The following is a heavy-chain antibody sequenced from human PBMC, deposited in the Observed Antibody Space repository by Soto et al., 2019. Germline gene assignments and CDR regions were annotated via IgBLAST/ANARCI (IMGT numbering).Heavy chain of an antibody. J-gene: IGHJ4*02. CDR1: GFTPTTTP. CDR2: ISGTASRT. V-gene: IGHV3-23*01. Sequence: GGSLRLSCAGSGFTPTTTPLSWVRQPPGKGLEWVTTISGTASRTYYVDSVKGRSFISRDNSKNTVTLQMNNLTVDDTAVYYCATSFRYFDNWGQGTRVTVSS. CDR3: ATSFRYFDN. D-gene: IGHD3-9*01.